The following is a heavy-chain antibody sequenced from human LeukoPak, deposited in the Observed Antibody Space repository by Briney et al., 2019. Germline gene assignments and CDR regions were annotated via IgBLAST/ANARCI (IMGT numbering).Heavy chain of an antibody. Sequence: ASVKVSCKASGYTFTGYYMHWVRQAPGQGLEWMGWIYPNSGGTNYAQKFQGRVTMTRDTSISTAYMELSRLRSYDTAVYYCVRIGSSSWWGQGTLVTVFS. CDR1: GYTFTGYY. CDR2: IYPNSGGT. J-gene: IGHJ4*02. V-gene: IGHV1-2*02. CDR3: VRIGSSSW. D-gene: IGHD6-6*01.